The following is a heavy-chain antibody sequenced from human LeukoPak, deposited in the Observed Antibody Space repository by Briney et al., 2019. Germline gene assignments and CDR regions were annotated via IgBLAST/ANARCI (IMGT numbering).Heavy chain of an antibody. CDR2: IYYSGST. Sequence: SETLSLTCAVSGGSISSYYWSWIRQPPGKEPEWIGYIYYSGSTNYNPSLKSRVTISVDTSKNQFSLKLSSVTAADTAVYYCATSGSYPGGWFDPWGQGTLVTVSS. V-gene: IGHV4-59*01. CDR3: ATSGSYPGGWFDP. J-gene: IGHJ5*02. CDR1: GGSISSYY. D-gene: IGHD1-26*01.